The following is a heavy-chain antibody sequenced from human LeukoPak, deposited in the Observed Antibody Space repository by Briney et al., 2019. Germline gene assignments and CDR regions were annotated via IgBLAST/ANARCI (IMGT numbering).Heavy chain of an antibody. V-gene: IGHV1-18*01. Sequence: ASVKVSCKASGYTFTSYGISWVRQAPGQGLEWMGWISTYNGDTNYAQKLQGRVTMTTDTSTNTAYMDLRSLRSDDTAVYYCAREGLGELTLDYWGQGTLVTVSS. D-gene: IGHD3-16*01. CDR2: ISTYNGDT. J-gene: IGHJ4*02. CDR1: GYTFTSYG. CDR3: AREGLGELTLDY.